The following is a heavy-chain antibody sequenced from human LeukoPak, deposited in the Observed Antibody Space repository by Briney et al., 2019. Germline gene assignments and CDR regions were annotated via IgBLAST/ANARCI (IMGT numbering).Heavy chain of an antibody. D-gene: IGHD3-22*01. J-gene: IGHJ4*02. V-gene: IGHV1-2*02. Sequence: GASVKVSCKASGYTFTGYYMHWVRQAPGQGLEWMGWINPNSGGTNYAQKFQGRVTMTRDTSISTAYMELSRLRSDDTAVYYCARDLGNGYMYLYDSNGYYYLDYWGQGTLVTVSS. CDR3: ARDLGNGYMYLYDSNGYYYLDY. CDR1: GYTFTGYY. CDR2: INPNSGGT.